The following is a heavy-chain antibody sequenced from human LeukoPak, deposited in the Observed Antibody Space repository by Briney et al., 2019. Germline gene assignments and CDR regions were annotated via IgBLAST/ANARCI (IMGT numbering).Heavy chain of an antibody. V-gene: IGHV4-34*01. J-gene: IGHJ4*02. CDR3: ASSYDYVWGSYRPPYFDY. D-gene: IGHD3-16*02. Sequence: SETLSLTCAVYGGSFSGYYWSWIRQPPGKGLEWIGEINHSGSTNYNPSLKSRVTISVDTSKNQFSLKLSSVTAADTAVYSCASSYDYVWGSYRPPYFDYWGQGTLVTVSS. CDR2: INHSGST. CDR1: GGSFSGYY.